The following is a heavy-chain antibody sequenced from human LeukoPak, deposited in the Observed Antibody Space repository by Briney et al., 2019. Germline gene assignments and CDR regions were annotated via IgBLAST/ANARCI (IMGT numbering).Heavy chain of an antibody. CDR3: TTQTRRRGIYYYYMDV. J-gene: IGHJ6*03. Sequence: GGSLRLSCAASGFTFSNAWMSWVRQAPGKGLEWVGRIISKTDGGTTDYAAPVKGRFTISRDDSKNTLYLQMNSLKTEDTAVYYCTTQTRRRGIYYYYMDVWGKGTTVTISS. CDR1: GFTFSNAW. D-gene: IGHD1-26*01. CDR2: IISKTDGGTT. V-gene: IGHV3-15*01.